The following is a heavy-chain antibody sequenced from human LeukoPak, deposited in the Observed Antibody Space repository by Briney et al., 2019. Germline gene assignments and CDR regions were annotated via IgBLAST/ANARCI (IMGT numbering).Heavy chain of an antibody. CDR3: GRDHNWNWFDP. Sequence: SETLSLTCTVSGGSISSGDYYWRWIRQPPGKGLEWIGYIYYSGSTYYNPSLKSRVTISVDTSKNQFSLKLSSVTAADTAVYYCGRDHNWNWFDPWGQGTLVTVSS. CDR1: GGSISSGDYY. D-gene: IGHD1-20*01. V-gene: IGHV4-30-4*08. CDR2: IYYSGST. J-gene: IGHJ5*02.